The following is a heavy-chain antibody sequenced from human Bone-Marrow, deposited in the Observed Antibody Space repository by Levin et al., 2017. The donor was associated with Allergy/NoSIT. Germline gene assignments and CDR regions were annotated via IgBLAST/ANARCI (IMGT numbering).Heavy chain of an antibody. CDR3: ARGRGARDY. Sequence: SETLSLTCAVYGGSFSGYYWSWIRQPPGKGLEWIGEINHSGSTNYNPSLKSRVTISVDTSKNQFSLKLSSVTAADTAVYYCARGRGARDYWGQGTLVTVSS. J-gene: IGHJ4*02. D-gene: IGHD1-26*01. V-gene: IGHV4-34*01. CDR2: INHSGST. CDR1: GGSFSGYY.